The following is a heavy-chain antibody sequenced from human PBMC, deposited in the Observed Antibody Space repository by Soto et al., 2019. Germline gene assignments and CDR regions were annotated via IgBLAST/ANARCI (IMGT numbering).Heavy chain of an antibody. D-gene: IGHD6-13*01. V-gene: IGHV3-74*01. Sequence: EVQLVEYGGGLVQPGGSLRLSCAASGFTSSSYWMHWVRQAPGKGLVWVSRINGDGSSTNYADSVKGRFTISRDNAKNTLYLQMNSLRAEDTALYYCASEGGSSSWYPNDPFDLWGHVTVVTVSS. CDR2: INGDGSST. CDR1: GFTSSSYW. CDR3: ASEGGSSSWYPNDPFDL. J-gene: IGHJ3*01.